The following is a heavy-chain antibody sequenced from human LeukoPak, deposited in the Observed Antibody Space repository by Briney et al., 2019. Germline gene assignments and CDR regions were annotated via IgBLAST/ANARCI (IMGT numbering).Heavy chain of an antibody. CDR1: GFTVSSNY. CDR3: ARGLYSSSLDY. D-gene: IGHD6-13*01. V-gene: IGHV3-53*01. CDR2: IYSGGST. J-gene: IGHJ4*02. Sequence: GGSLRLSCAASGFTVSSNYMSWVRQAPGKGLEWVSVIYSGGSTYYADSVKGRFTISRDNSKNTLYLQMNSLRAEDTAVYYCARGLYSSSLDYWGQGTLVTVSS.